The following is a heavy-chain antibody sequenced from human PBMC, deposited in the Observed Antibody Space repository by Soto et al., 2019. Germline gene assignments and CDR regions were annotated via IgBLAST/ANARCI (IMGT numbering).Heavy chain of an antibody. D-gene: IGHD3-3*01. CDR1: GGSIGGSSYY. V-gene: IGHV4-39*01. CDR3: ASRPVNSNLWSVSNYYYYMEV. Sequence: QLQLQESGPGLVMPSETLSLTCSVSGGSIGGSSYYWGWVRQPPGKGPEWIGSIYFTGNTHYNPSLESRVTISVDRSKNQFSLRMSSVTAADTAVYYCASRPVNSNLWSVSNYYYYMEVWGRGTTVAVSS. CDR2: IYFTGNT. J-gene: IGHJ6*03.